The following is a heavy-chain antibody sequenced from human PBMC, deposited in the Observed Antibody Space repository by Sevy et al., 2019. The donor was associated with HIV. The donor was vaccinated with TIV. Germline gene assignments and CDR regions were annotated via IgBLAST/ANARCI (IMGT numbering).Heavy chain of an antibody. J-gene: IGHJ3*02. D-gene: IGHD3-16*02. CDR2: IYYSGST. V-gene: IGHV4-59*01. CDR3: ARANRTYYDYIWGSYRTPDDAFDI. CDR1: GGSISSYY. Sequence: SETLSLTCTVSGGSISSYYWSWIRQPPGKGLEWIGYIYYSGSTNYNPSLKSRVTISVDTSKNQFSLKPSSVTAADTAVYYCARANRTYYDYIWGSYRTPDDAFDIWGQGTMVTVSS.